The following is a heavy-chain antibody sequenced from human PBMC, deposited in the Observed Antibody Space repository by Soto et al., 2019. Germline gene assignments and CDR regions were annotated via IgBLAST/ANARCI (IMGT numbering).Heavy chain of an antibody. V-gene: IGHV3-23*01. J-gene: IGHJ6*02. Sequence: GGSLRLSCAASGFTFSSYAMSWVRQAPGKGLEWVSAISGSGGSTYYADSVKGRFTISRDNSKNTLYLQMNSLRAEDTAVYYCAKGXLPSFLNRLDYYYGMDVWGQGTTVTVSS. CDR2: ISGSGGST. CDR1: GFTFSSYA. CDR3: AKGXLPSFLNRLDYYYGMDV. D-gene: IGHD4-17*01.